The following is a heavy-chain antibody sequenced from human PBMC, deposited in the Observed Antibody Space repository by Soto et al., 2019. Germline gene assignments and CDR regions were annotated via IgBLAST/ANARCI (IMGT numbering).Heavy chain of an antibody. D-gene: IGHD3-10*01. CDR1: GVSIRSGDYY. CDR2: IYYSGST. V-gene: IGHV4-30-4*01. Sequence: SETLSLTCPVSGVSIRSGDYYWSWIRQPPGKGLAWIGYIYYSGSTYYNPSLKSRVTISVYTSTNQFSLKLRSVTAADTAVYKCAREKYGSGTYHDPRTVDWFNPWGQGTRVKVSS. J-gene: IGHJ5*02. CDR3: AREKYGSGTYHDPRTVDWFNP.